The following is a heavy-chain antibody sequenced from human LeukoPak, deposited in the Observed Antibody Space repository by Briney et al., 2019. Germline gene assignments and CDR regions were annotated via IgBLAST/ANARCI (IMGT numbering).Heavy chain of an antibody. CDR1: GFTFSSYS. V-gene: IGHV3-48*02. J-gene: IGHJ6*02. D-gene: IGHD1-1*01. Sequence: GGSLRLSCAASGFTFSSYSMNWVRQAPGKGLEWVSYISSSSTIYYADSVKGRFTISRDNAKNSLYLQMNSLRDEDTAVYYCARPWNYYYYYGMDVWGQGTTVTVSS. CDR3: ARPWNYYYYYGMDV. CDR2: ISSSSTI.